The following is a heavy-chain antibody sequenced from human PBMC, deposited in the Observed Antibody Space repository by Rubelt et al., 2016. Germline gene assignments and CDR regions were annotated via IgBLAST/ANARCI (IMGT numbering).Heavy chain of an antibody. J-gene: IGHJ4*02. CDR1: GFTFSSYE. CDR2: ISSSGSTI. Sequence: GFTFSSYEMNWVRQAPGKGLEWVSYISSSGSTIYYADSVKGRFTISRDNAKNSLYLQMNSLRAEDTAVYYCARAPHVLRYFDWLLSSLPRYYFDYWGQGTLVTVSS. V-gene: IGHV3-48*03. D-gene: IGHD3-9*01. CDR3: ARAPHVLRYFDWLLSSLPRYYFDY.